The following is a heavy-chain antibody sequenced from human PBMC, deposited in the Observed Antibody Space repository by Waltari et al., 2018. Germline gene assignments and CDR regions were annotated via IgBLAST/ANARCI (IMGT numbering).Heavy chain of an antibody. CDR3: ARDLLGYCSGGSCYDDY. CDR2: INPNSGGT. Sequence: QVQLVQSGAEVKKPGASVKVSCKASGYTFTGYYMHWVRQAPGQGLEWMGWINPNSGGTNYAQKFQGRVTMTRDTSISTAYMELSRLRSDDTAVYYCARDLLGYCSGGSCYDDYWGQGTLVTVSS. J-gene: IGHJ4*02. D-gene: IGHD2-15*01. CDR1: GYTFTGYY. V-gene: IGHV1-2*02.